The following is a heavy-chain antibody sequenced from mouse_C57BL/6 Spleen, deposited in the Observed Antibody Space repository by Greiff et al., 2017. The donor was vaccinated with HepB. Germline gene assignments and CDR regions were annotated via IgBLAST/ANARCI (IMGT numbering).Heavy chain of an antibody. J-gene: IGHJ2*01. CDR1: GYSITSGYG. CDR3: ARTARIKY. V-gene: IGHV3-2*02. Sequence: EVQLQQSGPGLVKPSQSLSLTCTVTGYSITSGYGWNWIRQFPGNKLEWMGYISYSGSTNYNPSLKSRITITRDTSKNQFFLQLNSVTTEDTATYDWARTARIKYWGQGTTLTVSS. CDR2: ISYSGST. D-gene: IGHD1-2*01.